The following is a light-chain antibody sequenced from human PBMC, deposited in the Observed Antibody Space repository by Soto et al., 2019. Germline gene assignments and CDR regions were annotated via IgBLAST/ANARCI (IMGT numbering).Light chain of an antibody. V-gene: IGLV2-11*01. J-gene: IGLJ3*02. CDR2: DVS. CDR3: CSYAGSYTLWV. CDR1: SSDVGGYNY. Sequence: QSALTQPRSVSGSPGLSVTISCTGTSSDVGGYNYVSWYQQYPGKAPKVIIYDVSKRPSGVPDRFSGSKSGNTASLTISGLQAEDEADYYCCSYAGSYTLWVFGGGTKLTVL.